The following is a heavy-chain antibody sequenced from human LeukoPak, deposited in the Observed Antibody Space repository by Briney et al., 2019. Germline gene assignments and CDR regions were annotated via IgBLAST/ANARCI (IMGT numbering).Heavy chain of an antibody. CDR3: ARGSYDYGDH. D-gene: IGHD2-2*01. CDR1: GFTFSSYW. J-gene: IGHJ4*02. V-gene: IGHV3-74*01. CDR2: IKSDGTST. Sequence: GGSLRLSCTASGFTFSSYWMHWVRQAPGKGLVWVSRIKSDGTSTTYADSVKGRFTISRDNAKNTLYLQMNSLRVEDTAVYFCARGSYDYGDHWGQGTLVTVSS.